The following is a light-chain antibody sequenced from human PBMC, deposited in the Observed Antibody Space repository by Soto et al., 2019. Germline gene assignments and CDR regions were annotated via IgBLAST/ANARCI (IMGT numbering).Light chain of an antibody. CDR1: QSVSSSY. CDR2: VTS. Sequence: EIVLTQSPGTLSLSPGERATLSCRASQSVSSSYLGWYQQKPGQAPRLLIYVTSSRATGIPDRFSGSGSGTDFILTISRLEPEDFAVYYCQQYGSSPTFGQGTKVEI. J-gene: IGKJ1*01. V-gene: IGKV3-20*01. CDR3: QQYGSSPT.